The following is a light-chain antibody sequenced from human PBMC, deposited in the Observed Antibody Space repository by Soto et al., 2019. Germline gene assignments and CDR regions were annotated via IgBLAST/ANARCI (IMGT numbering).Light chain of an antibody. Sequence: DIQMTQSPSTLSASVGDTVTITCRASESISIWLAWYQQKPGKAPNLLINKASSLQSEVPSRFSGSGSGTEFPLTITSLQPDDSGVYYCQQYKSSSTFGQGTKVDIK. CDR1: ESISIW. V-gene: IGKV1-5*03. CDR2: KAS. J-gene: IGKJ1*01. CDR3: QQYKSSST.